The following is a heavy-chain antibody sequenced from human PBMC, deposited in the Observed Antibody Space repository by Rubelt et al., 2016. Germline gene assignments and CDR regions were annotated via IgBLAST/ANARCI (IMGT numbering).Heavy chain of an antibody. Sequence: EVQLVESGGGLVQPGGSLRLSCAASGFTFSSYSMNWVRQAPGKGLEWVSRMNDDGNTIRYADSVKGRFTISRDNSKNTLFLQMNSLRAEDTAVYYCVKDGPMGGSTPVQHWGQGTLVTVSS. CDR1: GFTFSSYS. CDR3: VKDGPMGGSTPVQH. D-gene: IGHD5-24*01. J-gene: IGHJ1*01. CDR2: MNDDGNTI. V-gene: IGHV3-74*02.